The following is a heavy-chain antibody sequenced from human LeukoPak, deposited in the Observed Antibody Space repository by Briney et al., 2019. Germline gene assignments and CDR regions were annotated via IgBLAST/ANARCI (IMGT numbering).Heavy chain of an antibody. J-gene: IGHJ4*02. V-gene: IGHV3-30*03. CDR1: GFTFSSYG. CDR2: ISYDGSDK. CDR3: AGTVAGTWASFDY. Sequence: PGGSLRLSCAASGFTFSSYGMHWVRQAPGKGLEWVAVISYDGSDKYYADSVKGRFTISRDKSKKTLYLQMNSLRAEDTAVYYCAGTVAGTWASFDYWGQGTLVTVSS. D-gene: IGHD6-19*01.